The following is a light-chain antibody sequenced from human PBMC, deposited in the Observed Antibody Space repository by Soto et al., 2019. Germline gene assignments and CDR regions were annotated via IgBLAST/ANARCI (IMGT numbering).Light chain of an antibody. J-gene: IGLJ2*01. V-gene: IGLV1-40*01. CDR3: HSCDTILRVSVE. CDR1: SSNIGAGYD. Sequence: QSVLTQPPSVSGAPGQRVTISCTGSSSNIGAGYDVHWYQQLPGTAPKLLIYGNSNRPSGVPDRFSGSKSGTSASLAITGLRAVYKANYYPHSCDTILRVSVEFGGGTMLPVL. CDR2: GNS.